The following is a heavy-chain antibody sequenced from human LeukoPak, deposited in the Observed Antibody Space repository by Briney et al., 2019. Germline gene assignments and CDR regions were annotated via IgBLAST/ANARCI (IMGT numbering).Heavy chain of an antibody. CDR1: GYTLTELS. CDR3: AREKYLSWGIAVAYQAFDI. J-gene: IGHJ3*02. CDR2: FDPEDGET. Sequence: APVKVSCKVSGYTLTELSMHWVRQAPGKGLEWMGGFDPEDGETIYAQKFQGGVTMTEDTSTDTAYMELSSLRSEDTAVYYCAREKYLSWGIAVAYQAFDIWGQGTMVTVSS. D-gene: IGHD6-19*01. V-gene: IGHV1-24*01.